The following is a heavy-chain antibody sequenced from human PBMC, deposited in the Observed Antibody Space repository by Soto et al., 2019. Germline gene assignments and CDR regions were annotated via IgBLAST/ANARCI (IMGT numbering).Heavy chain of an antibody. CDR3: AKVYYYDCSGPTRPYYYYGMDV. CDR2: ISGSGGST. J-gene: IGHJ6*04. D-gene: IGHD3-22*01. Sequence: LGGSLRLCCAASGFTFSSYAMSWVRQAPGKGLEWVSAISGSGGSTYYADSVKGRFTISRDNSKNTLYLQTNSLRAEDTAVYYCAKVYYYDCSGPTRPYYYYGMDVWGKGTTVTVSS. CDR1: GFTFSSYA. V-gene: IGHV3-23*01.